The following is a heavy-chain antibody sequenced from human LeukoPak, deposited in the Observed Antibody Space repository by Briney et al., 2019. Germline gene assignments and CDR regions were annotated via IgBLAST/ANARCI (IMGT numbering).Heavy chain of an antibody. CDR2: VSGSGGST. CDR3: AKVEGSGTWHPFDY. V-gene: IGHV3-23*01. CDR1: GFTFSSYS. D-gene: IGHD3-10*01. Sequence: GGSLRLSCAASGFTFSSYSMSWVRQAPGKGLEWVTAVSGSGGSTYYADSVKGRFTISRDYSKNTLYLQMNSLRAEDTAVYYCAKVEGSGTWHPFDYWGQGTLVTVSS. J-gene: IGHJ4*02.